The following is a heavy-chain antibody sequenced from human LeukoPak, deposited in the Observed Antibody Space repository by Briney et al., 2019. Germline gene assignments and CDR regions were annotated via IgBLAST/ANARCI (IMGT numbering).Heavy chain of an antibody. V-gene: IGHV1-46*01. CDR3: ARDGPYSGSYN. J-gene: IGHJ4*02. D-gene: IGHD1-26*01. CDR2: INSSGGST. Sequence: ASVKVSCKASGYTFTSCYMHWVLQAPGQGLQWMAIINSSGGSTSYAQKFQGRVTMTRDTSTSTVYMELSSLRSEDTAVYYCARDGPYSGSYNWGQGTQVTVSS. CDR1: GYTFTSCY.